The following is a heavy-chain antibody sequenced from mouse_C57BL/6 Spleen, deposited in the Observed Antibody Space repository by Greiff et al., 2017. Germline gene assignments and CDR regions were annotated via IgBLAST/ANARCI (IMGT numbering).Heavy chain of an antibody. Sequence: EVKLVESGGGLVKPGGSLKLSCAASGFTFSGYGMYWVRQAPEKGLEWVAYISRGSSTSYYADTVKGRFTISRDNAKNTLFLQMTSLRSEDSAMYCCARSYDGYYFDYWGQGTTLTVSS. J-gene: IGHJ2*01. CDR3: ARSYDGYYFDY. D-gene: IGHD2-3*01. CDR2: ISRGSSTS. V-gene: IGHV5-17*01. CDR1: GFTFSGYG.